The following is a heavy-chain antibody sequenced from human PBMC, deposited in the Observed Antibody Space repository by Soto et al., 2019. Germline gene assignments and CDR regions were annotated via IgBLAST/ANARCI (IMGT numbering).Heavy chain of an antibody. CDR1: GFTFSNYA. D-gene: IGHD4-17*01. Sequence: EVQVLESGGGLVQPGGSLRLSCAASGFTFSNYAMSWVRQAPGKGLEWVSTISGSGDNPDYVDSVKGRFTISRDNSKNTLYLQMNSLRAEDTAVYYCAKDPLTVTPYFDYWGQGTLVTVSS. J-gene: IGHJ4*02. CDR2: ISGSGDNP. V-gene: IGHV3-23*01. CDR3: AKDPLTVTPYFDY.